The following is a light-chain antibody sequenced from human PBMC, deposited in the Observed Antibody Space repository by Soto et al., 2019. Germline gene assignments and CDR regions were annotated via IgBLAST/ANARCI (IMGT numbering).Light chain of an antibody. J-gene: IGLJ2*01. CDR2: DVT. V-gene: IGLV2-8*01. CDR1: SSDVGGYNY. CDR3: SSVGGSNNFVV. Sequence: QSVLTQPSSASGSPGQSVTISCTGTSSDVGGYNYVSWYQQHPGKAPKLMIYDVTKRPSGVPDRFSGSKSGNTASLTVSGLQAEDEADYYCSSVGGSNNFVVFVGGTKLTVL.